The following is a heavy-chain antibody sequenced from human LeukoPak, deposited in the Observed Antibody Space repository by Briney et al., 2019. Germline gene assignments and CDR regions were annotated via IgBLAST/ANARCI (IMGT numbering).Heavy chain of an antibody. CDR2: IYSGGST. Sequence: GGSLRLSCAASGFTVSSNYMSWVRQAPGKGLEWVSLIYSGGSTYYADSVKGRFTISRDNSKNTLYLQMNSLRAEDTAVYYCASSGNYRIYYFDYWGQGALVTVSS. CDR3: ASSGNYRIYYFDY. J-gene: IGHJ4*02. CDR1: GFTVSSNY. V-gene: IGHV3-66*01. D-gene: IGHD1-26*01.